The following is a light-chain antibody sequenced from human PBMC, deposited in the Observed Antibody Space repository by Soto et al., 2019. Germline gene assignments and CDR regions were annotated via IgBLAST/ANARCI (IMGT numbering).Light chain of an antibody. J-gene: IGKJ1*01. CDR3: QQYNNWPRT. CDR1: QSVSSSY. V-gene: IGKV3-20*01. CDR2: GAS. Sequence: EIVLTQSPGTLSLSPGERATLSCRASQSVSSSYLAWYQQKPGQAPRLLIYGASSRATGIPDRFSGSGSGTDFTLTISRLEPEDFGVYYCQQYNNWPRTFGQGTKVDIK.